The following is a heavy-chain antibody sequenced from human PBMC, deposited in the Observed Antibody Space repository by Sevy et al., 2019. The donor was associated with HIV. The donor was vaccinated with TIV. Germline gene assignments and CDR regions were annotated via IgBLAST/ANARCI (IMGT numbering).Heavy chain of an antibody. CDR3: AKDINRGCDGVNCYSYYYYFYGLDV. CDR2: VSWNSRNI. J-gene: IGHJ6*02. CDR1: GFPFNDHA. V-gene: IGHV3-9*01. D-gene: IGHD2-21*01. Sequence: GGSLRLSCAASGFPFNDHAMHCVRQVPGKGLEWVSGVSWNSRNIGYADSVKGRFTISRDNARHFLYLEMNSLRPEDTALYYCAKDINRGCDGVNCYSYYYYFYGLDVWGQGTTVTVSS.